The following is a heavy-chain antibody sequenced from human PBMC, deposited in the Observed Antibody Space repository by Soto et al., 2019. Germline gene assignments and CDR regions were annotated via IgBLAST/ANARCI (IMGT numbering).Heavy chain of an antibody. CDR2: INHSGST. CDR3: ARGRTGTTEESPNYYYYGMDV. J-gene: IGHJ6*02. V-gene: IGHV4-34*01. D-gene: IGHD1-7*01. Sequence: GKMPACIGEINHSGSTKHNPSLKSRVTISVDTSKNQFSLKLSSVTAADTAVYYRARGRTGTTEESPNYYYYGMDVSGQGTTVSVSS.